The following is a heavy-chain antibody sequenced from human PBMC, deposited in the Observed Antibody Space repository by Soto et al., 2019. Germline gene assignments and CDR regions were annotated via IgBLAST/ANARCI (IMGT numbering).Heavy chain of an antibody. D-gene: IGHD3-3*01. CDR1: GGTFSSYA. CDR2: IIPIFGTA. CDR3: ARGRGRSGITIFGVIDTYGGWSGIDV. Sequence: SVKVSCKASGGTFSSYAISWVRQAPGQGLEWMGGIIPIFGTANYAQKFQGRVTITADESTSTAYMELSSLRSEDTAVYYCARGRGRSGITIFGVIDTYGGWSGIDVWGQGTTVTVSS. V-gene: IGHV1-69*13. J-gene: IGHJ6*02.